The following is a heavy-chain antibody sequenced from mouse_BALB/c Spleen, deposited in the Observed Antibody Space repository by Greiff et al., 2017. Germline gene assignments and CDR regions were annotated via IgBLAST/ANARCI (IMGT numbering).Heavy chain of an antibody. CDR3: ARWVTTVVDAMDY. J-gene: IGHJ4*01. Sequence: VQLKESGGGLVQPGGSRKLSCAASGFTFSSFGMHWVRQAPEKGLEWVAYISSGSSTIYYADTVKGRFTISRDNPKNTLFLQMTSLRSEDTAMYYCARWVTTVVDAMDYWGQGTSVTVSS. D-gene: IGHD1-1*01. V-gene: IGHV5-17*02. CDR2: ISSGSSTI. CDR1: GFTFSSFG.